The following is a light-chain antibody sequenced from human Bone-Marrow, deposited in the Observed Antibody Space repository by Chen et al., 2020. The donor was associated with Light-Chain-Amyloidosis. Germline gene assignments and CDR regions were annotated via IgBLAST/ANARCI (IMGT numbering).Light chain of an antibody. Sequence: SYELTQPPSVSVSPGQTASITCSGDKLGDKYACWYQQKPGQSPVLVIYQDYKRPSGIPERFSGSNSGNTASLAISDLQSEDEAHYYCAPWDDRLNGWVFGGGTRLTVL. V-gene: IGLV3-1*01. CDR1: KLGDKY. CDR3: APWDDRLNGWV. CDR2: QDY. J-gene: IGLJ3*02.